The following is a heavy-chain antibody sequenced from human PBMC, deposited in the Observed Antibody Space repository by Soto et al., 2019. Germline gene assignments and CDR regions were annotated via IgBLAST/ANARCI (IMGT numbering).Heavy chain of an antibody. J-gene: IGHJ4*02. D-gene: IGHD2-15*01. V-gene: IGHV1-69*12. CDR1: GGTFSSYA. CDR2: IISIFGTA. Sequence: QVQLVQSGAEVKKPGSSVKVSCKASGGTFSSYAISRVRQAPGQGLEWMGGIISIFGTANYAQKFQGRVTITADESTSTAYMELSSLRSEDTAVYYCARESRYCSGGSCYFLPGIDYWGQGTLVTVSS. CDR3: ARESRYCSGGSCYFLPGIDY.